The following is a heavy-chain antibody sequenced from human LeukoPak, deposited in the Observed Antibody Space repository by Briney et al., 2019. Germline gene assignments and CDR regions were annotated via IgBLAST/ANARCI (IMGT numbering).Heavy chain of an antibody. CDR3: AELGITMIGGV. V-gene: IGHV3-48*04. CDR2: ISSSGSTI. Sequence: GGSLRLSCAGSGFTFSSYWMNWVRQAPGKGLEWVSYISSSGSTIYYADSVKGRFTISRDNAKNSLYLQMNSLRAEDTAVYYCAELGITMIGGVWGKGTTVTISS. J-gene: IGHJ6*04. D-gene: IGHD3-10*02. CDR1: GFTFSSYW.